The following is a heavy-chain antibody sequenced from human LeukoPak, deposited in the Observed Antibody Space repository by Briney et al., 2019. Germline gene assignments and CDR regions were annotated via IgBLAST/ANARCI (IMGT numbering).Heavy chain of an antibody. J-gene: IGHJ4*02. Sequence: GGSLRLSCAASGFTFDDCGMSWVRQAPGKGLEWVAGINRNGDSTGYADSVKGRFTISRDDAKNSLYLQMNSLRAEDTAVYYCAKDNTPGYDFWSGYSDYFDYWGQGTLVTVSS. D-gene: IGHD3-3*01. CDR2: INRNGDST. V-gene: IGHV3-20*04. CDR1: GFTFDDCG. CDR3: AKDNTPGYDFWSGYSDYFDY.